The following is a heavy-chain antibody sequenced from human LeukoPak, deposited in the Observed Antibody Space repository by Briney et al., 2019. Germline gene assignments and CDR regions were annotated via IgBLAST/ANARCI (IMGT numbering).Heavy chain of an antibody. J-gene: IGHJ4*02. CDR3: ARGYYDFWSGPSGYFDY. CDR2: IWYDGSNK. Sequence: GRSLRFSCAASGFSFSSYGMHWVRQAPGKGLEWVAVIWYDGSNKYYADSVKGRFTISRDNSKNTLYLQMNSLRAEDTAVYYCARGYYDFWSGPSGYFDYWGQGTLVTVSS. CDR1: GFSFSSYG. V-gene: IGHV3-33*01. D-gene: IGHD3-3*01.